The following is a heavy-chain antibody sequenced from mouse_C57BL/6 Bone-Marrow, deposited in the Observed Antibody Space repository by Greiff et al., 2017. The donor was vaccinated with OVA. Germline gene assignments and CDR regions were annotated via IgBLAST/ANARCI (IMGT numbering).Heavy chain of an antibody. CDR2: IDPETGGT. CDR1: GYTFTDYE. CDR3: TKKRFAD. J-gene: IGHJ3*01. V-gene: IGHV1-15*01. Sequence: VQLQESGAELVRPGASVTLSCKASGYTFTDYEMHWVKQTPVHGLELIGAIDPETGGTAYNQKFKGKAILTADKSSSTAYMELRSLTSEDSAVYYCTKKRFADWGQGTLVTVSA.